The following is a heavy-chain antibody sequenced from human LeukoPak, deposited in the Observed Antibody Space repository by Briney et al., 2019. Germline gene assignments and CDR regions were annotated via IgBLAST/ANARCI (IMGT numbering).Heavy chain of an antibody. CDR2: IYYGGST. D-gene: IGHD2-15*01. J-gene: IGHJ5*02. V-gene: IGHV4-39*01. Sequence: PSETLSLTCTVPGGSISSSDYYWGWIRQPPGKGLEWIGSIYYGGSTYYNPSLKSRVTISVDTSMNQFSLKLSFVITADTAVYYCARALGYCSGGSCTRGYNWFDPWGQGTLVTVPS. CDR3: ARALGYCSGGSCTRGYNWFDP. CDR1: GGSISSSDYY.